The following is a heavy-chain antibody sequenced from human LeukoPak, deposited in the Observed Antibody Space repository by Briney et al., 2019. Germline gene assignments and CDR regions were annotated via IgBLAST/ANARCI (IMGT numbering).Heavy chain of an antibody. J-gene: IGHJ3*02. CDR1: GGSISSSNW. CDR3: ARENSGLGNAFDI. CDR2: IYHSGST. D-gene: IGHD3-16*01. V-gene: IGHV4-4*02. Sequence: SETLSLTCAVSGGSISSSNWWSWVRQPPGKGLEWIGEIYHSGSTNYNPSLKSRVTISVDKSKNQFSLNMRSVTAADTAVFYCARENSGLGNAFDIWGQGTMVTVSS.